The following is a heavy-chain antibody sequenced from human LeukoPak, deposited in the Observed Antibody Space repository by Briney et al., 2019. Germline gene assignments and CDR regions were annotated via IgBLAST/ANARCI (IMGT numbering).Heavy chain of an antibody. V-gene: IGHV3-23*01. CDR2: IRGSGGST. D-gene: IGHD3-10*01. J-gene: IGHJ5*02. Sequence: GGSLRLSCAASGFTFSSYWMTWVRQAPGKGLEWVSTIRGSGGSTYYADSVKGRFTISRDDSKNTLYLQMNSLRAEDTAAYYCAKGTYGSGSYSWFDPWGQGTLVTVSS. CDR1: GFTFSSYW. CDR3: AKGTYGSGSYSWFDP.